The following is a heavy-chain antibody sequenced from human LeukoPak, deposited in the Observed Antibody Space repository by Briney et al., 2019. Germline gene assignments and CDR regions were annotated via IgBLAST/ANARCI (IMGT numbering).Heavy chain of an antibody. D-gene: IGHD5-12*01. CDR2: IYYSGSI. Sequence: SETLSLTRTVSGGSISPYYWSWLRQPPGKGLEYIGYIYYSGSINYNPSLKSRVTISVDTSKNQFSLNLSSVTAADTAVYYCARPGEATVTTIKYWYFDLWGRGTLVTVSS. V-gene: IGHV4-59*08. CDR3: ARPGEATVTTIKYWYFDL. J-gene: IGHJ2*01. CDR1: GGSISPYY.